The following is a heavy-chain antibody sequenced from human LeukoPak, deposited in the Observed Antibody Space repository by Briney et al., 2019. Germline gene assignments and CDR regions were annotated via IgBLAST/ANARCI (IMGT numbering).Heavy chain of an antibody. CDR1: GGSFSSYY. CDR3: ARGVYIAAAQYGY. J-gene: IGHJ4*02. D-gene: IGHD6-13*01. CDR2: IYYSGTT. Sequence: SETLSLTCTVSGGSFSSYYWSWIRQPPGKGLEWIGYIYYSGTTNYNPSLKSRVTISVDTSKNQFSLKLSSVTAADTAVYYCARGVYIAAAQYGYWGQGTLVSVSS. V-gene: IGHV4-59*01.